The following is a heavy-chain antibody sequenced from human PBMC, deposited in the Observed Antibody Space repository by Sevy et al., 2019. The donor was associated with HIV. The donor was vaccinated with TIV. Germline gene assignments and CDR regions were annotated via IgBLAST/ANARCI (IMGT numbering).Heavy chain of an antibody. Sequence: GGSLRLSCAASGFTFSSYAMSWVRQAPGKGLEWVSAFSGSGGSTYYADSVKGRFTISRDNSKNTLYLQMNSLRAEDTAVYYCAKRRGQTGTTPPPIDYWGQGTLVTVSS. CDR1: GFTFSSYA. CDR3: AKRRGQTGTTPPPIDY. D-gene: IGHD1-1*01. J-gene: IGHJ4*02. CDR2: FSGSGGST. V-gene: IGHV3-23*01.